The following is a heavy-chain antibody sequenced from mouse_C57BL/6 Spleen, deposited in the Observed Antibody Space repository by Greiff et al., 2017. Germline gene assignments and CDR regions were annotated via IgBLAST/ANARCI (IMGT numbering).Heavy chain of an antibody. CDR1: GFNIKDDY. D-gene: IGHD3-2*02. CDR3: TTSGSSGPYYFDY. CDR2: IDPENGDT. J-gene: IGHJ2*01. Sequence: EVQRVESGAELVRPGASVKLSCTASGFNIKDDYMHWVKQRPEQGLEWIGWIDPENGDTEYASKFQGKATITADTSSNTAYLQLSSLTSEDTAVYYCTTSGSSGPYYFDYWGQGTTLTVSS. V-gene: IGHV14-4*01.